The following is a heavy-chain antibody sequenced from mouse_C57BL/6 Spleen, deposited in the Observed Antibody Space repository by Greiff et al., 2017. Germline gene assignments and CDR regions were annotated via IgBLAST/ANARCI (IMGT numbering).Heavy chain of an antibody. V-gene: IGHV8-8*01. CDR1: GFSLSTFGMG. J-gene: IGHJ2*01. D-gene: IGHD1-2*01. CDR3: ARMLHPYYFDY. CDR2: IWWDDDK. Sequence: QVQLKESGPGILQPSQTLSLTCSFSGFSLSTFGMGVGWIRQPSGMGLEWLAHIWWDDDKYYNPALKSRLTISKDTSKNQVFLKIANVDTADTATDYCARMLHPYYFDYWGQGTTLTVSS.